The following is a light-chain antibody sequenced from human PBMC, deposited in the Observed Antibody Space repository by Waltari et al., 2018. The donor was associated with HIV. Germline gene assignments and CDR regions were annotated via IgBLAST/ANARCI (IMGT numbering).Light chain of an antibody. V-gene: IGLV1-47*01. CDR1: TSNIGSNS. Sequence: SVLTQPPSASGTPGQRVTISCSGSTSNIGSNSVFWYQHLPGTAPKLLIHRNNTRPSGVPDRFSGSTSGTSASLAISGLRSEDEAEYYCVVWDDTLRGVIFGGGTKVAVL. J-gene: IGLJ2*01. CDR3: VVWDDTLRGVI. CDR2: RNN.